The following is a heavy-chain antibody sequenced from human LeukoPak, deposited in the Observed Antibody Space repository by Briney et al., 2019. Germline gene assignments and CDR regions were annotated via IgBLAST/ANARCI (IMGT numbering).Heavy chain of an antibody. J-gene: IGHJ4*02. CDR3: VRDLGGRSGH. CDR2: INEDGSTT. Sequence: PGGSLRLSCAASGFTFSSNWMHWVRQAPGKGLVWVSRINEDGSTTNYADSVKGRSTIFRDNAKNTLYLQMNSLRAEDMAVYYCVRDLGGRSGHWGQGTLVTVSS. CDR1: GFTFSSNW. V-gene: IGHV3-74*01. D-gene: IGHD1-26*01.